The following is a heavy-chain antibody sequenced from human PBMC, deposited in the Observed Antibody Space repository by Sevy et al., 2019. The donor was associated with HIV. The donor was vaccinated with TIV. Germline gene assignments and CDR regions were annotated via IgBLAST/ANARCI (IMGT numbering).Heavy chain of an antibody. CDR2: TYYRSKWYS. Sequence: SPTVSLTCAISGDSVSTSSATWNWFRQSPSRALEWLGRTYYRSKWYSDYEVSVKGRVTINPDTSKNQFSLHLESVTPVDSAVYFCARGDELNTYYYGMDVWGQGTLVSVSS. J-gene: IGHJ6*02. D-gene: IGHD1-7*01. CDR1: GDSVSTSSAT. CDR3: ARGDELNTYYYGMDV. V-gene: IGHV6-1*01.